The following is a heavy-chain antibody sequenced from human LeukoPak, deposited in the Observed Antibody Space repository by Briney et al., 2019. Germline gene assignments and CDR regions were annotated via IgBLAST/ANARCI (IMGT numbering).Heavy chain of an antibody. V-gene: IGHV4-61*02. CDR2: IYTSGST. CDR3: ARDGYSYGVGAFDI. D-gene: IGHD5-18*01. CDR1: GGSISSGSYY. Sequence: SETLSLTCTVSGGSISSGSYYWSWIRQPAGKGLEWIGRIYTSGSTNYNPSLKSRVTIPVDTSKNQFSLKPSSVTAADTAVYYCARDGYSYGVGAFDIWGQGTMVTVSS. J-gene: IGHJ3*02.